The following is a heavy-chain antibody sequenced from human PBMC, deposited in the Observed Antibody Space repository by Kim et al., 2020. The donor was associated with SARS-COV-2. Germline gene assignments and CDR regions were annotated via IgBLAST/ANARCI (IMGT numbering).Heavy chain of an antibody. CDR3: ANCGYSYGYAVYYGMDV. CDR1: GFTFSSYA. V-gene: IGHV3-23*01. J-gene: IGHJ6*02. D-gene: IGHD5-18*01. CDR2: ISGSGGST. Sequence: GGSLRLSCAASGFTFSSYAMSWVRQAPGKGLEWVSAISGSGGSTYYADSVKGRFTISRDNSKNTLYLQMNSLRAEDTAVYYCANCGYSYGYAVYYGMDVWGQWTTVTVSS.